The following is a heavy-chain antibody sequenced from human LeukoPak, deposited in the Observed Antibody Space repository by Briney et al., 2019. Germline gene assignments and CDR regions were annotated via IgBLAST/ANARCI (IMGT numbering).Heavy chain of an antibody. CDR1: GYTFTSYY. D-gene: IGHD5-18*01. Sequence: GASVKVSCKASGYTFTSYYMHWVRQAPGQGLEWMGIINPSGGSTSYAQKFQGRVTMTRDTSTSTVYMELSSLRSEDTAVYYCASTVDTAMVLGWFDPWGQGTLVTVSS. CDR2: INPSGGST. J-gene: IGHJ5*02. CDR3: ASTVDTAMVLGWFDP. V-gene: IGHV1-46*01.